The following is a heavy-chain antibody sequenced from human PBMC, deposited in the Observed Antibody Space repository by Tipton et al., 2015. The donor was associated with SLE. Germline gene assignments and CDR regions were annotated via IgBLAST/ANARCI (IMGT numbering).Heavy chain of an antibody. J-gene: IGHJ3*02. CDR3: ARDMGLRGAFDI. CDR2: ISWNSGSI. CDR1: GFTFDDYA. Sequence: SLRLSCAASGFTFDDYAMHWVRQAPGKGLEWVSGISWNSGSIGYADSVKGRFTISRDNAKNSLYLQMNSLRAEDTAVYYCARDMGLRGAFDIWGQGTMVTVSS. D-gene: IGHD4-17*01. V-gene: IGHV3-9*01.